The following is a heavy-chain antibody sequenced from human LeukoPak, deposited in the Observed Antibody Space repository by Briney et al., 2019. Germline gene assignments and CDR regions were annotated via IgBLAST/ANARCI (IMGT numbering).Heavy chain of an antibody. CDR1: GGSISSYY. Sequence: PSETLSLTCTVSGGSISSYYWSWIQQPPGKGLEWIGYIFYSGSTNYNPSLKSRVTISVDTSKNQFSLRLSSVTAADTAVFYCARDWGVSARPGYMDVWGKGTTVTVSS. J-gene: IGHJ6*03. CDR3: ARDWGVSARPGYMDV. V-gene: IGHV4-59*01. CDR2: IFYSGST. D-gene: IGHD6-6*01.